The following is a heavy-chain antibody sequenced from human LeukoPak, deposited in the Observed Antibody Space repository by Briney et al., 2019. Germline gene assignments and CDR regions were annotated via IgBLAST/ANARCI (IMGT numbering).Heavy chain of an antibody. J-gene: IGHJ6*03. CDR2: INPSGGST. CDR1: GYTFTSYY. D-gene: IGHD1-1*01. V-gene: IGHV1-46*01. Sequence: ASVKVSCKASGYTFTSYYMHWVRQAPGQGLEWMGIINPSGGSTSYARKFQGRVTMTRDTSTSTVYMELSSLRSEDTAVYYCARGGLERRKGPGDYYYMDVWGKGTTVTVSS. CDR3: ARGGLERRKGPGDYYYMDV.